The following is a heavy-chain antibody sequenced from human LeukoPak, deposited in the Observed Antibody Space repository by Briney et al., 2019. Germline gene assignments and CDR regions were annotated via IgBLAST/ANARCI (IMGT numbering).Heavy chain of an antibody. CDR2: IKSKTDGGTT. Sequence: GGSLRLSCAASGFTFSNAWMSWVRQAPGKGLEWVGRIKSKTDGGTTDYAAPVKGRFTISRDDSKNTLHLQMNSRETEDTAVYYCTTVANGGDFDYWGQGTLVTLSS. V-gene: IGHV3-15*01. CDR1: GFTFSNAW. J-gene: IGHJ4*02. CDR3: TTVANGGDFDY. D-gene: IGHD3-16*01.